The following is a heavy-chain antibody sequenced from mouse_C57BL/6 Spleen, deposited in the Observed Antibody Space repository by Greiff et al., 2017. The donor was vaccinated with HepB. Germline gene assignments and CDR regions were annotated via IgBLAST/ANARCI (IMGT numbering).Heavy chain of an antibody. CDR2: IDPEDGET. V-gene: IGHV14-2*01. Sequence: EVQLQQSGAELVKPGASVKLSCTASGFNIKDYYMHWVKQRTEQGLEWIGRIDPEDGETKYAPKFQGKATITADTSSNTAYLQLSSLTSEDTAVYYCSRSSIPTVVATGPFAYWGQGTLVTVSA. CDR3: SRSSIPTVVATGPFAY. J-gene: IGHJ3*01. D-gene: IGHD1-1*01. CDR1: GFNIKDYY.